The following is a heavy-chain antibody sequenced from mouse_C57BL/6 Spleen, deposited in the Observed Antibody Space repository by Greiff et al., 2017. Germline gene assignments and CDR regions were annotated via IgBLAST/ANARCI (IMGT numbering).Heavy chain of an antibody. Sequence: EVQLQQSGPELVKPGASVKISCKASGYTFTDYYMNWVKQSHGKSLEWIGDINPNNGGTSYNQKFKGKATLTVDKSSSTAYMELRSLTSEDSAVYYCNDGNFHWGQGTLVTVSA. J-gene: IGHJ3*01. V-gene: IGHV1-26*01. CDR1: GYTFTDYY. D-gene: IGHD2-1*01. CDR2: INPNNGGT. CDR3: NDGNFH.